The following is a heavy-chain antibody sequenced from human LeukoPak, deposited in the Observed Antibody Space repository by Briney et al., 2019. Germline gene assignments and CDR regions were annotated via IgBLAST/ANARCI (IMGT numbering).Heavy chain of an antibody. Sequence: ASVKVSCKASGYTFTSYGISWVRQAPGQGLEWMGWISAYNGNTNYAQKLQGRVTMTEDTSTDTAYMELSSLRSEDTAVYYCATGPWPFTMIVAYAFDIWGQGTMVTVSS. CDR2: ISAYNGNT. J-gene: IGHJ3*02. CDR3: ATGPWPFTMIVAYAFDI. V-gene: IGHV1-18*01. D-gene: IGHD3-22*01. CDR1: GYTFTSYG.